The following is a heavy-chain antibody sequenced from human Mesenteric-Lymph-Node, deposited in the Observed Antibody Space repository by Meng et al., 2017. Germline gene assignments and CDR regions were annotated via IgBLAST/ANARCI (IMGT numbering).Heavy chain of an antibody. Sequence: QVQLQQWGEGLLKPSETLSLTCAVYGGSFSGYYWSWIRQPPGKGLEWIGEINHSGSTNYNPSLKSRVTISVDTSKNQFSLKLSSVTAADTAVYYCARGSRDSSGYYPFDYWGQGTLVTVSS. CDR1: GGSFSGYY. CDR2: INHSGST. CDR3: ARGSRDSSGYYPFDY. J-gene: IGHJ4*02. D-gene: IGHD3-22*01. V-gene: IGHV4-34*01.